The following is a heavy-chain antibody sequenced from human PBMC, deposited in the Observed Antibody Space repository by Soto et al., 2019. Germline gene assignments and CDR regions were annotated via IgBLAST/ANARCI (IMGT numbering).Heavy chain of an antibody. J-gene: IGHJ5*02. D-gene: IGHD2-2*01. CDR2: INHSGST. Sequence: QVQLQQWGAGLLKPSETLSLTCAVYGGSFSGYYWSWIRQPPGKGLEWIGEINHSGSTNYNPSLKSRVTISVDTSKNQFSLKPSSVTAADTAVYYCARARGVVPAAMAWFDPWGQGTLVTVSS. V-gene: IGHV4-34*01. CDR1: GGSFSGYY. CDR3: ARARGVVPAAMAWFDP.